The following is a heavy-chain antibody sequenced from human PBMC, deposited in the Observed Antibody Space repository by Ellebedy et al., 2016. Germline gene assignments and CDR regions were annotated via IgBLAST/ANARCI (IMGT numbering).Heavy chain of an antibody. J-gene: IGHJ3*02. Sequence: GGSLRLSCAASGFTFSNFWMHWVRQAPGKGLVWVSRINTDGTTTDYADSVKGRFTISRDNAKNSLYLQMNSLRAEDTAVYYCARERLDYYDSSGHDAFDIWGQGTMVTVSS. CDR1: GFTFSNFW. CDR3: ARERLDYYDSSGHDAFDI. D-gene: IGHD3-22*01. CDR2: INTDGTTT. V-gene: IGHV3-74*01.